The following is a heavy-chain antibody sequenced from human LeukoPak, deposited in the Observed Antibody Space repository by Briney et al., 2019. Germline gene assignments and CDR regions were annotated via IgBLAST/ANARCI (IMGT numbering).Heavy chain of an antibody. CDR3: ARRPPTDSSGWYIFDY. CDR2: IKQTGSEE. Sequence: GGSLRLSCAASGFTFSSYWMSWVRRAPGKGLERLANIKQTGSEEYYADSVKGRFTISRDNAKNSLYLQMNSLRAEDTAVYYCARRPPTDSSGWYIFDYWGQGTLVTVTS. CDR1: GFTFSSYW. D-gene: IGHD6-19*01. J-gene: IGHJ4*02. V-gene: IGHV3-7*01.